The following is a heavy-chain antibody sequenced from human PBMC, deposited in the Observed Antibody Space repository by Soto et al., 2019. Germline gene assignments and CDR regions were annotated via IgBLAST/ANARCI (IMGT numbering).Heavy chain of an antibody. V-gene: IGHV3-30-3*01. CDR2: ISYDGSNK. CDR1: GFTFSSYA. CDR3: ASTVVNYYGMDV. Sequence: GGSLRLSCAASGFTFSSYAMHWVRQAPGKGLEWVAVISYDGSNKYYADSVKGRFTISRDNSKNTLYLQMNSLRAEDTAVYYCASTVVNYYGMDVWGQGTTVTVSS. J-gene: IGHJ6*02.